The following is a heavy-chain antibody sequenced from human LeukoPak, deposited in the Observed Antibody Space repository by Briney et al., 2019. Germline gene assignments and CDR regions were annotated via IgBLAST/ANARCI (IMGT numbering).Heavy chain of an antibody. V-gene: IGHV4-61*02. CDR2: ISTSGTT. D-gene: IGHD4-11*01. Sequence: SETLSLTCTVSGGSIGSGSSYWSWIRQPAGKGLEWIGRISTSGTTKYNPSLKSRVTIPVDTSKNQFSLKLSSVTAADTAVYYCARGPDYSNYVDYWGQGTLVTVSS. CDR1: GGSIGSGSSY. J-gene: IGHJ4*02. CDR3: ARGPDYSNYVDY.